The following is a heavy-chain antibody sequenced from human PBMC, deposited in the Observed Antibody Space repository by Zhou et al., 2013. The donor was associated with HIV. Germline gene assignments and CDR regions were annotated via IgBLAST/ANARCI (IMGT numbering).Heavy chain of an antibody. Sequence: QVQLVQSGAEVKKPGSSVKVSCKASGGTFSSNGITWVRQAPGQGLEWMGRIIPVFGTANYAQKFQGRVTITADESTSIAYMELNNLRSDDTAVYYCARGSPSGYDLYYYGMDVWGQGTTVTVSS. D-gene: IGHD5-12*01. CDR1: GGTFSSNG. J-gene: IGHJ6*02. V-gene: IGHV1-69*13. CDR3: ARGSPSGYDLYYYGMDV. CDR2: IIPVFGTA.